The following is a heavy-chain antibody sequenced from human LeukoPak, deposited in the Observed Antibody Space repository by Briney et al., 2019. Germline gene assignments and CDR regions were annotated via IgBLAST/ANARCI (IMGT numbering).Heavy chain of an antibody. CDR1: GFTFSCCA. CDR2: VSANGGTT. CDR3: ALRSGSPIDY. Sequence: QFGGSLRLSCAASGFTFSCCAMHWVRQAPGKGLEWVSAVSANGGTTHYADSVKGRFTISRDNSKNTLYLQMNSLRAEDTAIYYCALRSGSPIDYWGQGTLVTVSS. J-gene: IGHJ4*02. D-gene: IGHD1-26*01. V-gene: IGHV3-23*01.